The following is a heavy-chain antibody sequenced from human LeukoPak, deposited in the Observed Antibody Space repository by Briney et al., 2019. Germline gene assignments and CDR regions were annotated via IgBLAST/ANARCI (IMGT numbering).Heavy chain of an antibody. J-gene: IGHJ4*02. D-gene: IGHD5-18*01. Sequence: GGSLRLSCAASGFTFSSYGMHWVRQAPGKGLEWVAFIRYDGSNKYYADSVKGRFTISRDNSKNTLYLQMNSLRAEDTAVYYCAKGGYSYGYSFDYWGQGTLVTVSS. CDR2: IRYDGSNK. CDR3: AKGGYSYGYSFDY. CDR1: GFTFSSYG. V-gene: IGHV3-30*02.